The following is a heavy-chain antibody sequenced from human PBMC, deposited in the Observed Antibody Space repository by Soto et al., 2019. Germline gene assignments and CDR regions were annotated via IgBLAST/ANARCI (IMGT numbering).Heavy chain of an antibody. V-gene: IGHV4-39*01. CDR1: GASITSTTYF. Sequence: XTLSLTCTLSGASITSTTYFWAWIRKPPGKGLEWVGSIYYSGKTPYNPSLKSRVTISVDRSKNQFSLQMSSLTAADTAVYYCAKNLPRTGRFDYWGQGSLVTVSS. CDR3: AKNLPRTGRFDY. J-gene: IGHJ4*02. CDR2: IYYSGKT.